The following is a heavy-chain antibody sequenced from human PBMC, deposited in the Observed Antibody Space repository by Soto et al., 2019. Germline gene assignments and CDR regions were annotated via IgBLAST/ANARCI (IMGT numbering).Heavy chain of an antibody. Sequence: PGGSLRLSCTASGFTFSTYAMDWVRQAPGKGLESISSISASGDRTYYTDSVKGRFTISRDNSKNLLYLQMNSLRVEDTAVYYCAKIIATTYNYWHGLDVWGQGAEVTVSS. J-gene: IGHJ6*02. D-gene: IGHD1-26*01. CDR2: ISASGDRT. CDR3: AKIIATTYNYWHGLDV. V-gene: IGHV3-23*01. CDR1: GFTFSTYA.